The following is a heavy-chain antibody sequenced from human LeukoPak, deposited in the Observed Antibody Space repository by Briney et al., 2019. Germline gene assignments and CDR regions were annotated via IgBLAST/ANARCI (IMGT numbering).Heavy chain of an antibody. Sequence: GGSLRLSCAASGFTFRTYWMGWVRQAPGKGPEWVSNIKQDGSEKFYVDSMKGRFTISRDNAKNSLYLQMNSLRAEDTAVYYCATLPYYYFDYWGQGALVTVSS. D-gene: IGHD1-26*01. V-gene: IGHV3-7*01. CDR3: ATLPYYYFDY. CDR1: GFTFRTYW. J-gene: IGHJ4*02. CDR2: IKQDGSEK.